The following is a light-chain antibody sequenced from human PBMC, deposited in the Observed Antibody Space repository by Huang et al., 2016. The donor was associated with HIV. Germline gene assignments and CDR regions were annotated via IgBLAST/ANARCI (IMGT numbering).Light chain of an antibody. CDR2: TAS. Sequence: DIQMTQSPPSLSASVGDRVTFTCRANQNITKSLNWYQQKPGKDQKLLIYTASTLESGVPSRFSGGGSGSRFTLMITNLQPEDFATYYCQQSFSVPRTFG. J-gene: IGKJ1*01. V-gene: IGKV1-39*01. CDR1: QNITKS. CDR3: QQSFSVPRT.